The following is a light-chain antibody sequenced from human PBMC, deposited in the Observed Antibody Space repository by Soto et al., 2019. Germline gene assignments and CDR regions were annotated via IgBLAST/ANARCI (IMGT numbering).Light chain of an antibody. CDR3: QQYGSSRT. CDR1: QSVSSSY. Sequence: EIVLTQSPGTLSLSPGERATLSCRASQSVSSSYLAWYQQKPGQAPRLLIYGASSRATGIPDRFSGSGSGTAFTLTISSLEPEDFAVYYCQQYGSSRTFGQGTKVEIK. J-gene: IGKJ1*01. V-gene: IGKV3-20*01. CDR2: GAS.